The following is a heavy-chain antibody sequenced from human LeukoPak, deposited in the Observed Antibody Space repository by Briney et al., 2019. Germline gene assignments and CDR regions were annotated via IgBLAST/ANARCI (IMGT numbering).Heavy chain of an antibody. D-gene: IGHD3-22*01. CDR3: ARLYDSKALDYYYYMDV. CDR2: MNPNSGNT. CDR1: GYTFTSYD. Sequence: ASVKVSCKASGYTFTSYDINWVRQATGQGLEWMGWMNPNSGNTGYAQKFQGRVTMTRNTSISTAYMELSSLRSEDTAVCYCARLYDSKALDYYYYMDVWGKGTTVTVSS. J-gene: IGHJ6*03. V-gene: IGHV1-8*01.